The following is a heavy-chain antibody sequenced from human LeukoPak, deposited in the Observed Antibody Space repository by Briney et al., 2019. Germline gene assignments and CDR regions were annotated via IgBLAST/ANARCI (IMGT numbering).Heavy chain of an antibody. Sequence: TGGSLRLSCAASGFTVSSNYMSWVRQAPGKGLEWVSVIYSGGSTYYADSVKGRFTISRDNSKNTLYLQMNSLRAEDTAVYYCASLTYSSSWYLDYWGQGTLVTVSS. D-gene: IGHD6-13*01. CDR1: GFTVSSNY. CDR3: ASLTYSSSWYLDY. V-gene: IGHV3-53*01. J-gene: IGHJ4*02. CDR2: IYSGGST.